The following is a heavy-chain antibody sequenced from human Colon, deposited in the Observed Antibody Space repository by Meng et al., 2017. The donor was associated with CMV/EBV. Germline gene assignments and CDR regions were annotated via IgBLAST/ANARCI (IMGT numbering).Heavy chain of an antibody. D-gene: IGHD6-19*01. CDR3: ARDRYSSGWYAAVFDY. J-gene: IGHJ4*02. Sequence: GSLRLSCTVSGGSISSSSYYWGWIRQPPGKGLAWIGSIYYSGSTYYNPSLMSRVTISVDTSKTQFSLKLSSVTAADTAVYYCARDRYSSGWYAAVFDYWGQGTLVTVSS. V-gene: IGHV4-39*07. CDR1: GGSISSSSYY. CDR2: IYYSGST.